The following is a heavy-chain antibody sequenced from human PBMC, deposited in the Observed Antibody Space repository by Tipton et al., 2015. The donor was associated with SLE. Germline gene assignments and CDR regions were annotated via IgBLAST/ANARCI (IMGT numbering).Heavy chain of an antibody. Sequence: TLSLTCTVSGGSVSSSRYYWGWIRQPPGKGLEWIGNIYYSGTTYYSPSLKSRVTISLDTSENQFSLKLSSVTAADTALYYCARQRLGLDYWGQGTLLTVSS. CDR3: ARQRLGLDY. CDR2: IYYSGTT. V-gene: IGHV4-39*01. CDR1: GGSVSSSRYY. J-gene: IGHJ4*02. D-gene: IGHD3-9*01.